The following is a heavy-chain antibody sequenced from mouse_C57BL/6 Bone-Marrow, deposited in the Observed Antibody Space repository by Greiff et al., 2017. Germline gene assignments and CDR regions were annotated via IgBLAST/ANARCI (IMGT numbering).Heavy chain of an antibody. J-gene: IGHJ4*01. V-gene: IGHV1-69*01. Sequence: QVQLQQPGAELVMPGASVKLSCKASGYTFTSYWMHWVKQRPGQGLEWIGEIDPSDSCTNYNKKFKGKATLTVDKSSSTAYMQLSSLTSEDSAVYSCERCDYDWGLYAMDYWGQGTSVTVSS. CDR2: IDPSDSCT. CDR3: ERCDYDWGLYAMDY. D-gene: IGHD2-4*01. CDR1: GYTFTSYW.